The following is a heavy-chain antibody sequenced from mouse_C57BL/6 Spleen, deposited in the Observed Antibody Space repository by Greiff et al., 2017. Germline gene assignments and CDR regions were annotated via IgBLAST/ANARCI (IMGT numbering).Heavy chain of an antibody. J-gene: IGHJ4*01. CDR3: ARPYYTDNHYYAMDY. CDR2: ISSGSSTI. V-gene: IGHV5-17*01. Sequence: EVKLLESGGGLVKPGGSLKLSCAASGFTFSDYGMPWVRQAPEKGLEWVAYISSGSSTIYYADTVKGRFTISRDNAKNTLFLQMTSLRSEDTAMYYGARPYYTDNHYYAMDYWGQGTSVTVSS. CDR1: GFTFSDYG. D-gene: IGHD1-1*01.